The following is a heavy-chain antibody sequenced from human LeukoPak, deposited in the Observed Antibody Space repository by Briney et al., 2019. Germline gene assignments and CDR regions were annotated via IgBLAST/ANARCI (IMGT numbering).Heavy chain of an antibody. Sequence: SETLSLTCDVYSGSFGGYYWSWIRQPPGKGLEWIGEINHSGSTSYNPSLKSRVSISVDASKNQFSLKLSSVTAADTAVYYCGSRRTAMFGVIKGPIDYWGQGTLVTVSS. J-gene: IGHJ4*02. CDR3: GSRRTAMFGVIKGPIDY. V-gene: IGHV4-34*01. CDR2: INHSGST. D-gene: IGHD3-3*01. CDR1: SGSFGGYY.